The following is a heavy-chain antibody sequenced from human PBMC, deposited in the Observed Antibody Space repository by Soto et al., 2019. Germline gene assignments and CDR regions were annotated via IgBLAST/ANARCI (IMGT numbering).Heavy chain of an antibody. D-gene: IGHD6-13*01. CDR2: IYYSGST. CDR1: GGSISSWIYY. V-gene: IGHV4-39*01. CDR3: ARPSIAAAGTVYYYGMDV. J-gene: IGHJ6*02. Sequence: SETRSLTCTVYGGSISSWIYYWGWIRQPPGKGLEWIGSIYYSGSTYYNPSLKSRVTISVDTSKNQFSLKLSSVTAADTAVYYCARPSIAAAGTVYYYGMDVWGQGTTVT.